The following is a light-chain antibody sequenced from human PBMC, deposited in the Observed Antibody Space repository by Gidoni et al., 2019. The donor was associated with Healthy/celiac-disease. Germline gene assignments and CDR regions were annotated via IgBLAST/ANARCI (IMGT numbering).Light chain of an antibody. CDR2: AAS. J-gene: IGKJ1*01. CDR1: QSISSY. V-gene: IGKV1-39*01. CDR3: QQSYSTPWT. Sequence: IQIPQSPSSLSASVGDRVTITCRASQSISSYLNWYQQKPGKAPKLLIYAASSLQSGVPSRFSGSGSGTDFTLTISSLQPEDFATYYCQQSYSTPWTFGQGTKVEIK.